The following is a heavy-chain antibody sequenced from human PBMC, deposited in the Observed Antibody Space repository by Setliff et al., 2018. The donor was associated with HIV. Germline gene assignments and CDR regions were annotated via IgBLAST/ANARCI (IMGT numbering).Heavy chain of an antibody. V-gene: IGHV1-18*01. CDR2: ISAYKGNT. CDR1: GDTFSSYA. CDR3: AKADCTSSSCYSPFNA. J-gene: IGHJ3*01. Sequence: GASVKVSCKASGDTFSSYAISWVRQAPGQGFQWMGWISAYKGNTIYAQNLQGRVTMTTDTSTSTVYMELRSLTSDDTAVYYCAKADCTSSSCYSPFNAWGPGTMVTVSS. D-gene: IGHD3-22*01.